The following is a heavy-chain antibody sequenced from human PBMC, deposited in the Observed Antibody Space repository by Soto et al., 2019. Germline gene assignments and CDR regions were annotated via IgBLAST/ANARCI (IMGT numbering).Heavy chain of an antibody. D-gene: IGHD5-12*01. CDR3: ARGGNFGYLTDY. Sequence: ASVKVSCKASGYTFTSYDINWVRQATGQGLEWMGWMNPNSGNTGYAQKFQGRVTMTRNTSISTAYMELSSLRSEDTAVCYCARGGNFGYLTDYWGQGTLVTVSS. CDR1: GYTFTSYD. J-gene: IGHJ4*02. V-gene: IGHV1-8*01. CDR2: MNPNSGNT.